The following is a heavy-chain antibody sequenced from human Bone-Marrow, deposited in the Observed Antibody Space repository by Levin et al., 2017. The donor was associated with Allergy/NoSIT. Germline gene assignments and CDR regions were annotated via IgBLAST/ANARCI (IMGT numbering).Heavy chain of an antibody. Sequence: GGSLRLSCAASGISFNNYALHWVRQAPGKGLEWVAVISHDGSKEYYAGSVKGRFTLSRDNSKNTLFLQVNSLRAEDTAFYYCATDMGYRGNSGIDYWGQGTLVTVSS. CDR3: ATDMGYRGNSGIDY. J-gene: IGHJ4*02. V-gene: IGHV3-30-3*01. D-gene: IGHD4-23*01. CDR2: ISHDGSKE. CDR1: GISFNNYA.